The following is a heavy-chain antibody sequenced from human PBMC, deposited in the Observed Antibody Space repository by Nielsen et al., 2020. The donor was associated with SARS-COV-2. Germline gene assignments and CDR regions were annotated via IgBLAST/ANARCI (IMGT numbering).Heavy chain of an antibody. J-gene: IGHJ3*02. CDR1: GFIFSGSA. V-gene: IGHV3-73*01. Sequence: GESLKISCAASGFIFSGSAMQWVRQASGKGLEGVGRIRSKGNNYATAYAASVKGRFTISRDDSKNTAYLQMNSLKIEDTGVYYCARIGPIPDSYYDAFDIWGQGTMVTVSS. CDR3: ARIGPIPDSYYDAFDI. CDR2: IRSKGNNYAT. D-gene: IGHD1-14*01.